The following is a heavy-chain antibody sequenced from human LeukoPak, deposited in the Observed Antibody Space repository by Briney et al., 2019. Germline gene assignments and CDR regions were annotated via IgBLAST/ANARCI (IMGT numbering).Heavy chain of an antibody. J-gene: IGHJ6*02. CDR3: AKDIHYYGSGTYGMDV. V-gene: IGHV3-43*01. CDR1: GFTFDDYT. D-gene: IGHD3-10*01. Sequence: PGGSLGLSCAASGFTFDDYTMHWVRQAPGKGLEWVSLISWDGGSTYYADSVKGRFTISRDNSKNSLYLQMNSLRTEDTALYYCAKDIHYYGSGTYGMDVWGQGTTVTVSS. CDR2: ISWDGGST.